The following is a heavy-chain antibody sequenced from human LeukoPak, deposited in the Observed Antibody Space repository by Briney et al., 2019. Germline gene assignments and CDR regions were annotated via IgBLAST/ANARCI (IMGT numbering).Heavy chain of an antibody. D-gene: IGHD2-2*02. CDR1: GYGFTSYW. CDR2: IYPGDSDT. V-gene: IGHV5-51*01. CDR3: ARHLQSPLLYGWFDP. Sequence: GESLKISRKGSGYGFTSYWIGWVRQMPGKGLEWMGIIYPGDSDTRYSPSFQGQVTISADKSISTAYLQWSGLKASDTAMYYCARHLQSPLLYGWFDPWGQGTLVTVSS. J-gene: IGHJ5*02.